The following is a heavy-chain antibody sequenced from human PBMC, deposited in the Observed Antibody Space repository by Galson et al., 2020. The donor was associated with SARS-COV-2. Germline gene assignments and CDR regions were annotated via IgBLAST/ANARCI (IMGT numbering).Heavy chain of an antibody. Sequence: SETLSLTCAVSGYSISTTNYWCWVRQPPGKGLEWIGSIYPSGSTYYNPSLKSRVTISLDTSKNQFSLRLDSVTAADTALYYCARQGVNMIVLVTVPGWYFDLWGRGTRVTVSS. D-gene: IGHD3-22*01. CDR1: GYSISTTNY. CDR3: ARQGVNMIVLVTVPGWYFDL. J-gene: IGHJ2*01. V-gene: IGHV4-38-2*01. CDR2: IYPSGST.